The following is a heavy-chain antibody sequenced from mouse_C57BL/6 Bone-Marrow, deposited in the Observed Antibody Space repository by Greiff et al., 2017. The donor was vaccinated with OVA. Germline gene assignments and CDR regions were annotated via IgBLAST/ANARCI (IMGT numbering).Heavy chain of an antibody. V-gene: IGHV5-4*01. Sequence: EVQVVESGGGLVKPGGSLKLSCAASGFTFSSYAMSWVRQTPEKRLEWVATISDGGSYTYYPDNVKGRFTISRDNAKNNLYLQMSHLKSEDTAMYYCARATIYYGYDYWGQGTTLTVSS. CDR2: ISDGGSYT. CDR3: ARATIYYGYDY. D-gene: IGHD2-2*01. J-gene: IGHJ2*01. CDR1: GFTFSSYA.